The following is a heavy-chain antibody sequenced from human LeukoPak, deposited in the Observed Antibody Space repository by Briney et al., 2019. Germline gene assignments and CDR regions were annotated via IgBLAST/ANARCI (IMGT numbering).Heavy chain of an antibody. Sequence: GSLRLSCAASGFTFSSYGMHWVRQAPGKGLEWVAVISYDGSNKYYADSVKGRFTISRDNSKNTLYLQMNSLRAEDTAVYYCAKIFSSAHDYWGQGTLVTVSS. J-gene: IGHJ4*02. D-gene: IGHD1-26*01. V-gene: IGHV3-30*18. CDR3: AKIFSSAHDY. CDR2: ISYDGSNK. CDR1: GFTFSSYG.